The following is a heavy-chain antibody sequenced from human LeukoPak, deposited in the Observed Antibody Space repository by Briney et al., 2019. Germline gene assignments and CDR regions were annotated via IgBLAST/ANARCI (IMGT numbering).Heavy chain of an antibody. CDR3: ARGVSTVFNPVDY. CDR2: ISSSSSTV. CDR1: GFTFSSDG. D-gene: IGHD4-17*01. J-gene: IGHJ4*02. Sequence: GGSLRLSCAASGFTFSSDGMNWVRQAPGKGLEWSSYISSSSSTVYYADSVRGRFSVSRDNAKNSVYLQMNSLRVEDTAVYYCARGVSTVFNPVDYWGQGTLVTVSS. V-gene: IGHV3-48*01.